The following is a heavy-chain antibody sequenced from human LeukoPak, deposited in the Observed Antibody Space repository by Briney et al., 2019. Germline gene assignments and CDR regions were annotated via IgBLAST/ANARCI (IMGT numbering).Heavy chain of an antibody. V-gene: IGHV4-59*01. Sequence: SETLSLTCTVSGGSISSYYWSWIRQPPGKGLEWIGYIYYSGSTNYNPSLKSRVTISVDTSKNQFSLKLSSLTAADTAVYYCASLATSSGWPSTFDYWGQGTLVTVSS. CDR1: GGSISSYY. D-gene: IGHD6-19*01. CDR2: IYYSGST. CDR3: ASLATSSGWPSTFDY. J-gene: IGHJ4*02.